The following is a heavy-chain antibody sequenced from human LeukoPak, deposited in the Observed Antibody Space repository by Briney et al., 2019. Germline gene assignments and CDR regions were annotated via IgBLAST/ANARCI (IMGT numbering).Heavy chain of an antibody. CDR1: GGTFSSYA. CDR2: INAGNGNT. CDR3: ARVIAAAGRFFDY. D-gene: IGHD6-13*01. V-gene: IGHV1-3*01. Sequence: GASVKVSCKASGGTFSSYAISWVRQAPGQRLEWMGWINAGNGNTKYSQKFQGRVTITRDTSASTAYMELSSLRSEDTAVYYCARVIAAAGRFFDYWGQGTLVTVSS. J-gene: IGHJ4*02.